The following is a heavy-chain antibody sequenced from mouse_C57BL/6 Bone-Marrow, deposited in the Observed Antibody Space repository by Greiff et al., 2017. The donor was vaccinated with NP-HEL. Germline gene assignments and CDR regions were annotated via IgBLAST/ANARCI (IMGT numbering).Heavy chain of an antibody. V-gene: IGHV5-12*01. CDR2: ISNGGGST. CDR1: GFTFSDYY. Sequence: EVKLQESGGGLVQPGGSLKLSCAASGFTFSDYYMYWVRQTPEKRLEWVAYISNGGGSTYYPDTVKGRFTISRDNAKNTLYLQMSRLKSEDTAMYYGARQGGGLLRPYYAMDYWGQGTSVTVSS. D-gene: IGHD1-2*01. CDR3: ARQGGGLLRPYYAMDY. J-gene: IGHJ4*01.